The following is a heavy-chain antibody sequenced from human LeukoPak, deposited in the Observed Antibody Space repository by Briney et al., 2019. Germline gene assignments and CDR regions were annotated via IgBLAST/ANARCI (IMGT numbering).Heavy chain of an antibody. J-gene: IGHJ4*02. V-gene: IGHV3-23*01. Sequence: SGGSLRLSCAASGFTFSTYAMSWVRQAPGKGLEWVSTITSGGGSTYYADPVKGRFTISRDNSKNTLYLQMNSLRAEDTAVYYCAKGSQQWLGDFDYWGQGTLVTVSS. D-gene: IGHD6-19*01. CDR3: AKGSQQWLGDFDY. CDR1: GFTFSTYA. CDR2: ITSGGGST.